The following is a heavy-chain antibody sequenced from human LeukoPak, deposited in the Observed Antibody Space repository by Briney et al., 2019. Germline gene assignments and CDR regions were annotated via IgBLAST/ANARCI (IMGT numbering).Heavy chain of an antibody. Sequence: SETLSLTCAVYGGSFSGYYWSWIRQPPGKGLEWIGEINHSGSTNYNPSLKSRVTISVDTSKNQFSLKLSSVTAADTAVYYCARANYYDSSGYYFDYWGQGTLVTVSS. D-gene: IGHD3-22*01. CDR3: ARANYYDSSGYYFDY. CDR2: INHSGST. CDR1: GGSFSGYY. V-gene: IGHV4-34*01. J-gene: IGHJ4*02.